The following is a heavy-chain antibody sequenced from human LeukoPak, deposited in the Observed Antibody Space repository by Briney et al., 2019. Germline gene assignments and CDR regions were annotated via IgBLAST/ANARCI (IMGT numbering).Heavy chain of an antibody. D-gene: IGHD6-6*01. J-gene: IGHJ6*02. Sequence: GGSLRLSCAASGFTFSSYDMHWVHQTTGKGLEWVSSIGIAGDTYYPGSVKGRFTISRENAKNSLYLQMNSLRAGDTAVYYCARAPPYSSASWGYYGMDVWGQGTTVAVSS. V-gene: IGHV3-13*01. CDR3: ARAPPYSSASWGYYGMDV. CDR1: GFTFSSYD. CDR2: IGIAGDT.